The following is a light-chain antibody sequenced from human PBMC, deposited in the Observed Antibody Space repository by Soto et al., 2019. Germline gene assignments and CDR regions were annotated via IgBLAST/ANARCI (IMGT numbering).Light chain of an antibody. V-gene: IGKV1-39*01. CDR1: QTINKN. Sequence: DIQMTQSPTSLSASVGDRVTITCRASQTINKNLNWYLHKLGKAPELLIYDASDSQAGVPSRFSGSGSGTDFTLIISGLQPEDFATYYCQQSYNSPYTFGQGTKLEIK. CDR3: QQSYNSPYT. J-gene: IGKJ2*01. CDR2: DAS.